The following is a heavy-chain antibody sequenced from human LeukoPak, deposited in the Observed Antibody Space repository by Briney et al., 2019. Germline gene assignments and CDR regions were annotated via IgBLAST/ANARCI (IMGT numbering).Heavy chain of an antibody. CDR2: IYYSGTS. CDR3: ARRMYDLQMGGWFDP. CDR1: GVPMTSEY. D-gene: IGHD3-3*01. J-gene: IGHJ5*02. Sequence: SETLSLTRSVSGVPMTSEYWSWMGQPAGTEVAYIGFIYYSGTSNYNHSLQSRGTMSVDTSKTQFSLKLSSVTAADTPVYYCARRMYDLQMGGWFDPWGQGTLPTVSS. V-gene: IGHV4-59*01.